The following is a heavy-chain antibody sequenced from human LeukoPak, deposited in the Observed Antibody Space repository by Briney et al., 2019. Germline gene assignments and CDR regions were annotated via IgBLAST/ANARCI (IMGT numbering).Heavy chain of an antibody. CDR3: ARGDYYDSSGYYGYYFDY. D-gene: IGHD3-22*01. CDR1: GDSITTSEYY. Sequence: SETLSLTCSVSGDSITTSEYYWGWIRQSPGKGLEWIGTIFYTGSTYYNPSLKSRVTISLDTSKNQFSLKLSSVTAADTAVYYCARGDYYDSSGYYGYYFDYWGQGTLVTVSS. V-gene: IGHV4-39*07. CDR2: IFYTGST. J-gene: IGHJ4*02.